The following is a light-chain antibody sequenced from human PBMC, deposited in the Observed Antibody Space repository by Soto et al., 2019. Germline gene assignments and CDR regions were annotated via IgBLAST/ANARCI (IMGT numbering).Light chain of an antibody. V-gene: IGKV1-9*01. J-gene: IGKJ1*01. CDR1: QGISSY. Sequence: DIQWTQSPPLLSESVGDRVILTCRASQGISSYFAWYQQKPGKAPKLLIYAASTLQSGVPSRFSGSGSGTEFNLTISRLQPDDFATYYCQQYNSYSVAFGQGTKLDIK. CDR2: AAS. CDR3: QQYNSYSVA.